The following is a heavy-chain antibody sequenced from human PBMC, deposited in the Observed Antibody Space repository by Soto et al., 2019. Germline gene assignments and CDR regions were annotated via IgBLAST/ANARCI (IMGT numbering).Heavy chain of an antibody. CDR3: ARDNSNWAFDY. J-gene: IGHJ4*02. D-gene: IGHD6-13*01. V-gene: IGHV1-46*01. CDR2: IYPSGGGP. CDR1: GYIFTSYH. Sequence: QVQLVQSGAEVKKPGASVNVSCKASGYIFTSYHMHWVRQAPGQGLEWMGIIYPSGGGPRYAQKFQGRVTMTRDTSTNTLYMELSSLRSDDTAVYYCARDNSNWAFDYWGQGTLVTVSS.